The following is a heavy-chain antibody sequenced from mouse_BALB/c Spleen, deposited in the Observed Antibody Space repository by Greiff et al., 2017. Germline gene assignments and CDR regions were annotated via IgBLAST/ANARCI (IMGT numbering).Heavy chain of an antibody. CDR3: ARSYGNYRYYFDY. CDR1: GFSLTGYG. J-gene: IGHJ2*01. D-gene: IGHD2-1*01. Sequence: VKVVESGPGLVAPSQSLSITCTVSGFSLTGYGVNWVRQPPGKGLEWLGMIWGDGSTDYNSALKSRLSISKDNSKSQVFLKMNSLQTDDTARYYCARSYGNYRYYFDYWGQGTTLTVSS. CDR2: IWGDGST. V-gene: IGHV2-6-7*01.